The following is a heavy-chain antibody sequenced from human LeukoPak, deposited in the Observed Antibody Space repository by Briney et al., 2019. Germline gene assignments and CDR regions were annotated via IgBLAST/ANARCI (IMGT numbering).Heavy chain of an antibody. CDR2: ISWNSGSI. D-gene: IGHD3-3*01. CDR1: GFTFDDSA. V-gene: IGHV3-9*01. CDR3: AKVISSFGNGMDV. J-gene: IGHJ6*02. Sequence: SLRLSCAASGFTFDDSAMHWVRQAPGKGLEWVSGISWNSGSIGYADSVKGRFTISRDNAKNSLYLQMNSLRAEDTALYYCAKVISSFGNGMDVWGQGTTVTVSS.